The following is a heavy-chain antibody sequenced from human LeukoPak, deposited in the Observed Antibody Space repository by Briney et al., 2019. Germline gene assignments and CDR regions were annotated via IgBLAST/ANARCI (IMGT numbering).Heavy chain of an antibody. Sequence: GGSLRLSCVASGFTFSSYWVSWVRQAPGKGLEWVANIKQDGSEKYYVDSVKGRFTISRDNAKNSLYLQMNSLRAEDTAVYYCARDENYYDSSGYSRDAFDIWGQGTMVTVSS. CDR3: ARDENYYDSSGYSRDAFDI. J-gene: IGHJ3*02. CDR2: IKQDGSEK. D-gene: IGHD3-22*01. CDR1: GFTFSSYW. V-gene: IGHV3-7*01.